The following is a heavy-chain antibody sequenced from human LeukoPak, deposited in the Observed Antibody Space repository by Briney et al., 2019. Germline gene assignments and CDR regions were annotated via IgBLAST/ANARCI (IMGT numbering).Heavy chain of an antibody. CDR1: GYTFTSYA. CDR3: ARGGCSSTSCLYYFDY. V-gene: IGHV1-3*01. Sequence: ASVKVSCKASGYTFTSYAMHWVRQAPGQRLEWMGWINAGNGNTKYSQKFQGRVTITRDTSASTAYMELSSLRSEDTAAYYCARGGCSSTSCLYYFDYWGQGTLVTVSS. CDR2: INAGNGNT. J-gene: IGHJ4*02. D-gene: IGHD2-2*01.